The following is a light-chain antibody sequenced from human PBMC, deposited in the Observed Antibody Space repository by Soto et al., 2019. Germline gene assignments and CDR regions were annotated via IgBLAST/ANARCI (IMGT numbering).Light chain of an antibody. CDR2: GAS. CDR1: QSVNSD. J-gene: IGKJ2*01. V-gene: IGKV3-15*01. CDR3: QQNNNWPPYT. Sequence: EIVLTQSPATLSVSPGNRATLSCRASQSVNSDLAWYQQKPGQAPRLLIYGASTRATGTPTRFSGSGSGTEFTLTISSLQSEDFAVYCCQQNNNWPPYTFGQGAKVDIK.